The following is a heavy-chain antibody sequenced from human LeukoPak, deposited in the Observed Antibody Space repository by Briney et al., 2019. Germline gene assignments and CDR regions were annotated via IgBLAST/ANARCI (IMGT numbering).Heavy chain of an antibody. CDR1: GFTFSSYG. Sequence: GGSLRLSCAASGFTFSSYGMHWVRQAPDKGLEWVAVISYDGSNKYYADSVKGRFTISRDNSKNTLYLQMNSLRAEDTAVYYCAKVSNPYYYYYGMDVWGQGTTVTVSS. CDR2: ISYDGSNK. J-gene: IGHJ6*02. CDR3: AKVSNPYYYYYGMDV. V-gene: IGHV3-30*18.